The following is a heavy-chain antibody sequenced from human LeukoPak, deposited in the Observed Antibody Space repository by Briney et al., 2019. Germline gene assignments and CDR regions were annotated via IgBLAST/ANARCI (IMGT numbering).Heavy chain of an antibody. Sequence: GGSLRLSCAASGFTFSSYAMSWVRQAPGKGLEWVSAISGSGGSTYYADSVKGRFIISRDKSKNTLDLQMNSLRAEDTAVYYCAKAPLGLWPLYYFDYWGQGTLVTVSS. V-gene: IGHV3-23*01. CDR1: GFTFSSYA. D-gene: IGHD5-18*01. J-gene: IGHJ4*02. CDR3: AKAPLGLWPLYYFDY. CDR2: ISGSGGST.